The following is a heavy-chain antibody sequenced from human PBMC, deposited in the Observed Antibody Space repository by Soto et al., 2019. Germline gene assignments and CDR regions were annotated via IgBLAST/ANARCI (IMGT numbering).Heavy chain of an antibody. J-gene: IGHJ4*02. Sequence: EEQLVESGGDLVQPGGSLRLPCAASGFTVSNNYMSWVRQAPGKGLEWVSLIYSGGSTYYADSVKGRFTISRDSSKNTLYLQMNSLRAEYTAMYYCAAYSHKGYWGQGTLVTVSS. V-gene: IGHV3-66*01. CDR1: GFTVSNNY. CDR2: IYSGGST. D-gene: IGHD3-16*01. CDR3: AAYSHKGY.